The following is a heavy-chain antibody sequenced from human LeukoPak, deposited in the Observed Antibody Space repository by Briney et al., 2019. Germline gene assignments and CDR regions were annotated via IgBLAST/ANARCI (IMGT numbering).Heavy chain of an antibody. CDR3: AREYGSGSYYILDY. J-gene: IGHJ4*02. D-gene: IGHD3-10*01. CDR1: GYTFTSYG. CDR2: ISAYNGNT. Sequence: ASVKVSCKASGYTFTSYGISWVRQAPGQGLEWMGWISAYNGNTNYAQKLQGRVTMTTDTSTSTAYVELRSLRSDDTAVYYCAREYGSGSYYILDYWGQGTLVTVSS. V-gene: IGHV1-18*01.